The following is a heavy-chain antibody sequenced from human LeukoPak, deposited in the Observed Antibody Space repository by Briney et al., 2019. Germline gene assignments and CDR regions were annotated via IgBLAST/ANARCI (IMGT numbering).Heavy chain of an antibody. J-gene: IGHJ5*02. CDR2: YYHSWDT. CDR3: ARGPITMVRGVLPALYWFDP. V-gene: IGHV4-38-2*01. Sequence: SETLSLTCAVSGYSLSSGYYWGWIRPPPGKGMECIGRYYHSWDTYYNPSLQSREIISVDTSNNQYSLKLSSVTAADTAVYYCARGPITMVRGVLPALYWFDPWGQGTLVSVSS. CDR1: GYSLSSGYY. D-gene: IGHD3-10*01.